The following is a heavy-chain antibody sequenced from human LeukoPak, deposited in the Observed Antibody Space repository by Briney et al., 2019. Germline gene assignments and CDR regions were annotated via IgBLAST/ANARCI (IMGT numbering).Heavy chain of an antibody. D-gene: IGHD3-16*02. V-gene: IGHV3-33*06. CDR2: IWYDGSNK. CDR1: GFTFSSYG. J-gene: IGHJ5*02. Sequence: GRSLRLSCAASGFTFSSYGMHWVRQAPGKGLEWVAVIWYDGSNKYYADSVKGRFTISRDNSKNTLYLQMNSLRAEDTAVYYCAKDIESYDYVWGSYRYPHNWFDPWGQGTLVTVSS. CDR3: AKDIESYDYVWGSYRYPHNWFDP.